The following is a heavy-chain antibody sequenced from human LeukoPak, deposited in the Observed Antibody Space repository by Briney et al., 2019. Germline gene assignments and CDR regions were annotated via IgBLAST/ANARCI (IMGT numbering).Heavy chain of an antibody. CDR1: GGSISSGDYY. CDR3: ARDSVCSSTSCSILDAFDI. CDR2: IYYSGST. V-gene: IGHV4-30-4*08. J-gene: IGHJ3*02. D-gene: IGHD2-2*01. Sequence: TSETLSLTCTVSGGSISSGDYYWSWIRQPPGKGLEWIGYIYYSGSTYYNPSLKSRVTISVDTSKNQFYLKLSSVTAADTAVYYCARDSVCSSTSCSILDAFDIWGQGTMVTVSS.